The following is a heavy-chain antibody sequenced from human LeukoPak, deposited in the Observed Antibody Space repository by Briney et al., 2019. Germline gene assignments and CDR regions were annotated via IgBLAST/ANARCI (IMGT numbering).Heavy chain of an antibody. CDR1: GFTFSSYS. D-gene: IGHD3-10*01. J-gene: IGHJ4*02. V-gene: IGHV3-48*02. Sequence: GGSLRLSCAASGFTFSSYSMNWVRQAPGKGLEWVSYISFSSSPIYYADSVKGRFTISRDNAKNSLYLQMNSLRDEDTAVYYCVRGYYGSGSYYKNFFDYWGQGTLVTVSS. CDR3: VRGYYGSGSYYKNFFDY. CDR2: ISFSSSPI.